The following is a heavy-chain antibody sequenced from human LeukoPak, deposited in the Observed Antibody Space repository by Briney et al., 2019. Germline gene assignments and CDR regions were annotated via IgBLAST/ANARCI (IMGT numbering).Heavy chain of an antibody. CDR3: ARPTGRGFDL. Sequence: PGWSLTLSCPASGFTFSDSWMHWVRQPPGKGLIWVSHINTDGSSTRYADSVKGRFTISRDNAKNTLYLQMNSLRAEDTAVYYCARPTGRGFDLWGRGTLVTVSS. CDR2: INTDGSST. D-gene: IGHD3-9*01. J-gene: IGHJ2*01. CDR1: GFTFSDSW. V-gene: IGHV3-74*01.